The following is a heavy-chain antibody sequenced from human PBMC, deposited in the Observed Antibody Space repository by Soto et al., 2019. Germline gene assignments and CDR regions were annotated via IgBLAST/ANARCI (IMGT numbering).Heavy chain of an antibody. CDR3: ANFIAAAAAFDY. D-gene: IGHD6-13*01. CDR1: GFTFSSYA. CDR2: ISGSGGST. V-gene: IGHV3-23*01. Sequence: EVQLLESGGGLVQPGGSLRLSCAASGFTFSSYAMSWVRQAPGKGLEWVSAISGSGGSTYYADSVKGRFTISRDNTKNTLNLQMNSLRAEDTAVYYCANFIAAAAAFDYWGQGTLVTVSS. J-gene: IGHJ4*02.